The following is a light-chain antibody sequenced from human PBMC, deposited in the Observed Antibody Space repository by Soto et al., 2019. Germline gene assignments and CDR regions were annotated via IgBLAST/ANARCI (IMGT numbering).Light chain of an antibody. V-gene: IGKV1-5*01. J-gene: IGKJ1*01. CDR2: DAS. Sequence: DIQMTQSPSTLSASVGDRVTITCRASQSISSWLAWYQQKPGKAPKLLIYDASSLESGVPSRFSGSGSGTEFTLTICSLQPDDFATYYCQQYNSYWTFXQGTKVDIK. CDR3: QQYNSYWT. CDR1: QSISSW.